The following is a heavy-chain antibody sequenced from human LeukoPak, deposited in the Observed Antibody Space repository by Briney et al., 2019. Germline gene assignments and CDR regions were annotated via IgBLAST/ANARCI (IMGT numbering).Heavy chain of an antibody. CDR3: ARDQDDAFDI. V-gene: IGHV4-59*01. CDR1: GGSISSYY. CDR2: IYYSGST. Sequence: SETLSLTCTVSGGSISSYYWSWIRQPPGKGLKWIGYIYYSGSTNYNPSLKSRVTISVDTSKNQFSLKLSSVTAADTAVYYCARDQDDAFDIWGQGTMVTVSS. J-gene: IGHJ3*02.